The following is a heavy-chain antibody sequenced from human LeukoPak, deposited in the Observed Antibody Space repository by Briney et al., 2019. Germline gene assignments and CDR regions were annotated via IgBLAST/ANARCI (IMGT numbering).Heavy chain of an antibody. CDR3: ARSAPVPRVPTFDL. CDR1: GFSVSSNY. Sequence: GGSLRLSCVASGFSVSSNYMNWVRQAPGKGLEWVSGIYSGGNTNFADSVRGRFTISIDDSKNPLFLHMNSLSAEHTAVYYCARSAPVPRVPTFDLWGQGTMVTVS. V-gene: IGHV3-53*01. J-gene: IGHJ3*01. CDR2: IYSGGNT. D-gene: IGHD2-2*01.